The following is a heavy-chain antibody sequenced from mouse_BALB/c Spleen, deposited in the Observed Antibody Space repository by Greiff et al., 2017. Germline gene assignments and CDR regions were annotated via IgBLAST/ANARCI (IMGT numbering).Heavy chain of an antibody. CDR3: ARGHYYGSSYVAMDY. V-gene: IGHV5-17*02. D-gene: IGHD1-1*01. J-gene: IGHJ4*01. Sequence: DVKLQESGGGLVQPGGSRKLSCAASGFTFSSFGMHWVRQAPEKGLEWVAYISSGSSTIYYADTVKGRFTISRDNPKNTLFLQMTSLRSEDTAMYYCARGHYYGSSYVAMDYWGQGTSVTVSS. CDR1: GFTFSSFG. CDR2: ISSGSSTI.